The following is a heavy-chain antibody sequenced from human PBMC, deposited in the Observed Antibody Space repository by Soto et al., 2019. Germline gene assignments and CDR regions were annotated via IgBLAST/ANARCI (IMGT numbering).Heavy chain of an antibody. V-gene: IGHV4-31*03. CDR1: GGSISSGGYY. D-gene: IGHD6-13*01. CDR3: ASGQQQLVRGGYYYYGMDV. CDR2: IYYSGST. J-gene: IGHJ6*02. Sequence: TSETLSLTCTVSGGSISSGGYYWSWIRQHPGKGLEWIGYIYYSGSTYYNPSLKSRVTISVDTSKNQFSLKLRSDDTAVYYCASGQQQLVRGGYYYYGMDVWGQGTTVTVSS.